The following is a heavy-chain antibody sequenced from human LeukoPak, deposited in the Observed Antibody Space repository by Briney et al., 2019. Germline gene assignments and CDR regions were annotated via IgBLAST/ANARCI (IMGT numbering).Heavy chain of an antibody. CDR1: GFTFDDYG. Sequence: GSLRLSCAASGFTFDDYGMSWVRQAPGKGLEWVSGINWNGGSTGYADSVKGRFTISRDNAKNSLYLQMSSLRAEDTAVYYCARDGGSSWYFDYWGQGTLVTVSS. D-gene: IGHD6-13*01. J-gene: IGHJ4*02. CDR3: ARDGGSSWYFDY. CDR2: INWNGGST. V-gene: IGHV3-20*04.